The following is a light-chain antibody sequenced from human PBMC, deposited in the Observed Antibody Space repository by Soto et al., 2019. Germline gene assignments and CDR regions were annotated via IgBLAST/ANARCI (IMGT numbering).Light chain of an antibody. Sequence: QSVLTQPPSVSGAPGQRVTISCTGSSSNIGAGYDVHWYQQLPGTAPKLLMYENTNRPIGVPDRFSGSKSGTSASPAITGLQAEDEADYYCQSYDNSLNIYVFGPGTKLTVL. CDR1: SSNIGAGYD. V-gene: IGLV1-40*01. CDR2: ENT. CDR3: QSYDNSLNIYV. J-gene: IGLJ1*01.